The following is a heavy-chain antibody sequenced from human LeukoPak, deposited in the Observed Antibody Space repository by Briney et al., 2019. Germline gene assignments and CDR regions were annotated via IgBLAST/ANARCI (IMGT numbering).Heavy chain of an antibody. D-gene: IGHD3-22*01. CDR1: GFSFSSYG. J-gene: IGHJ2*01. CDR2: IWYDGSNK. V-gene: IGHV3-33*01. CDR3: VRSEVDSSGYDYGWYYDL. Sequence: GGSLRLSCAASGFSFSSYGMHWIRQAPGKGLEWVAVIWYDGSNKYYPDSVKGRFTISRDNSKSTLYLQMNSLRADDTAVYYCVRSEVDSSGYDYGWYYDLWGRGTLLTVSS.